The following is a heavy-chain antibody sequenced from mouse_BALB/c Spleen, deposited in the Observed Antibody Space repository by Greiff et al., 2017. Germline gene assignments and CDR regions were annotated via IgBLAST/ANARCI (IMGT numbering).Heavy chain of an antibody. V-gene: IGHV3-1*02. J-gene: IGHJ3*01. Sequence: EVMLVESGPDLVKPSQSLSLTCTVTGYSITSGYSWYWIRQFPGKTLEWMGYIHYSGSTNYNPSLKSRISITRDTSKNPFFLKFNSVTTEDRATYEYASFVNSACLAYGGQGTRLTGSA. CDR2: IHYSGST. CDR1: GYSITSGYS. CDR3: ASFVNSACLAY.